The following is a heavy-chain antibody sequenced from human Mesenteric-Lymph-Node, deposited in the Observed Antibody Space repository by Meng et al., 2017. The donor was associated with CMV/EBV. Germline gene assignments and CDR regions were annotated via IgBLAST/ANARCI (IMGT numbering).Heavy chain of an antibody. V-gene: IGHV1-18*04. CDR3: ARGQYPLGY. D-gene: IGHD2-2*01. J-gene: IGHJ4*02. Sequence: KVSCKASGYTCTSYGISWVRQAPGQGLEWMGWINTNNGNTNYVQRLQGRVSMTTDTSTSTAYMELRSLRSDDTAVYYCARGQYPLGYWGQGTLVTVSS. CDR2: INTNNGNT. CDR1: GYTCTSYG.